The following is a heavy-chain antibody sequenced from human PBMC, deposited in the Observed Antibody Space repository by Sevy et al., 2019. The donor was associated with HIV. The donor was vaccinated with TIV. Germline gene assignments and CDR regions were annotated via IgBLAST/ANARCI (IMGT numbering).Heavy chain of an antibody. Sequence: GGSLRLSYAASGFTFNKYWMSWVRQTPEKGLEWVATIKQDESETYYVDSVKGRFVISRDNGKNSVSLQMNGLRVEDTALYYCAREVGGFNWRPYYFDSWGQGTLVTVSS. CDR2: IKQDESET. V-gene: IGHV3-7*01. D-gene: IGHD3-3*01. CDR1: GFTFNKYW. CDR3: AREVGGFNWRPYYFDS. J-gene: IGHJ4*02.